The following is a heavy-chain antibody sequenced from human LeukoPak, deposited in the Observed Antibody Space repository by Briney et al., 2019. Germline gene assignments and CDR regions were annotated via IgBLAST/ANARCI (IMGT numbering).Heavy chain of an antibody. CDR1: GGSISSYY. J-gene: IGHJ3*02. D-gene: IGHD3-22*01. V-gene: IGHV4-59*12. CDR2: IYYSGRT. Sequence: SETLSLTCIVSGGSISSYYWSWIRQPPGKGLEWIGYIYYSGRTNYNPSLKSRVTMSVDTSKNQFSLKLSSVTAADTAVYYCARDFHYYDSSGYPFDIWGQGTMVTVSS. CDR3: ARDFHYYDSSGYPFDI.